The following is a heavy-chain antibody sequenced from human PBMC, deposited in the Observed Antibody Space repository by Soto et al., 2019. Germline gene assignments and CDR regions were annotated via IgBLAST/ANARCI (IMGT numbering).Heavy chain of an antibody. J-gene: IGHJ4*02. CDR1: GGSISSYY. CDR2: IYYSGST. CDR3: ARLVSGYSSSFHDY. D-gene: IGHD6-6*01. Sequence: SETLSLTCTVSGGSISSYYWSWIRQPPGKGLEWIGDIYYSGSTNYNPSLKSRVTISVDTSKNQFSLKLSSVTAADTAVYYCARLVSGYSSSFHDYWGQGPLVTVSS. V-gene: IGHV4-59*01.